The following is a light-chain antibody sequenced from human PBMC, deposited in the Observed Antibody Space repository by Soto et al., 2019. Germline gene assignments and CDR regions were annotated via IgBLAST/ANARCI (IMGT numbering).Light chain of an antibody. CDR1: QSVSSNY. CDR3: QQDYGSPYT. CDR2: GSS. J-gene: IGKJ2*01. Sequence: EVVLTQSPGTLSLSPGERATLSCRASQSVSSNYLAWYQQRPGQAPRLLIYGSSGRATGIPDRFSGSGSGTDFSLTISRLEPEDFAVYYCQQDYGSPYTFGQGTKLEIK. V-gene: IGKV3-20*01.